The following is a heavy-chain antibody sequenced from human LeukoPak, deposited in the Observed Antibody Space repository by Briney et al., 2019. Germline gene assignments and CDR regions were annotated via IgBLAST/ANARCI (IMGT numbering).Heavy chain of an antibody. D-gene: IGHD3-22*01. J-gene: IGHJ4*02. V-gene: IGHV3-23*01. Sequence: GGSLRLSCAASGFTFSSYAMTWVRKAPGKGLEWVSGISGGGGSTYYADSVKGRFTISRDNSKNTLYVQMNSLRAEDTAVYYCAKSDSYVSSGYYYGSDYWAQRTLDSVSS. CDR3: AKSDSYVSSGYYYGSDY. CDR1: GFTFSSYA. CDR2: ISGGGGST.